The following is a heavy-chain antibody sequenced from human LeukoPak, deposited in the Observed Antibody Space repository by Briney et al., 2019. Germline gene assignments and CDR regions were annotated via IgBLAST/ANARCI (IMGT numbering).Heavy chain of an antibody. CDR1: GFTFSSYG. D-gene: IGHD3-9*01. CDR2: ISYDGSNK. J-gene: IGHJ4*02. Sequence: GGSLRLSCAASGFTFSSYGMHWVRQAPGKGLEWVAVISYDGSNKYYADSVKGLFTISRDNSKNTLYLQMNSLRAEDTAVYYCAKEGDWLFLFDYWGQGTLVTVSS. V-gene: IGHV3-30*18. CDR3: AKEGDWLFLFDY.